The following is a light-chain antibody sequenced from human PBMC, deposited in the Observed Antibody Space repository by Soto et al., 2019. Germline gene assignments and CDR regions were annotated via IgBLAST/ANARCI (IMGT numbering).Light chain of an antibody. CDR1: QNVDKF. Sequence: EIVLAQSPGTLSFSPGERATLSCRASQNVDKFLAWYQQRPGQPPRLLIFDSSNRATGVPVRFSGSGSGTVFTLTIGSLQPEDSAVYYCQQRKNWPPITFGQGTRLEIK. CDR2: DSS. CDR3: QQRKNWPPIT. V-gene: IGKV3-11*01. J-gene: IGKJ5*01.